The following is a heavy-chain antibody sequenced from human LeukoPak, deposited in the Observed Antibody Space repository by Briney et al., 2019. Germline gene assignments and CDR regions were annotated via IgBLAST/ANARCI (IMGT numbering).Heavy chain of an antibody. V-gene: IGHV3-23*01. J-gene: IGHJ4*02. CDR2: ISGSGGST. CDR1: GFTFSSYA. CDR3: ASSQWGSGSYLFDY. D-gene: IGHD3-10*01. Sequence: PGGSLRLSCAASGFTFSSYAMSWVRQAPGKGLEWVSAISGSGGSTYYADSVKGRFTISRDNSKNTLYLQMNSLRAEDTAVYYCASSQWGSGSYLFDYWGQGTLVTVSS.